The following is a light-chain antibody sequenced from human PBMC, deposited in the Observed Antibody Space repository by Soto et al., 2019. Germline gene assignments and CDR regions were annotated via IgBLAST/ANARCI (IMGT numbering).Light chain of an antibody. V-gene: IGKV1-39*01. CDR2: AAS. CDR3: QQSYSTPRT. Sequence: DIQMTQSPSALSASVGDRVTITCRASQSINGYLTWYQQKPGKAPKLLIYAASTLQSGVPSRFSGSGSATDFTLTISSLQPEDFATYFCQQSYSTPRTFGQGTKLEI. J-gene: IGKJ2*01. CDR1: QSINGY.